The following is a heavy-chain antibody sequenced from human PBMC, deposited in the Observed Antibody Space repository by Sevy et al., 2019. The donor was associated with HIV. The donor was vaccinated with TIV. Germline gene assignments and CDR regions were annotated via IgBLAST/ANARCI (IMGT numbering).Heavy chain of an antibody. Sequence: SGPTLVKPTQTLTLTCTFSGFSLSTSGVGVGWIRQPPGKALEWLALIYWDDDKRYSPSLKSRLTITKDTSKNQVVLKMTNMDPVETATYYCAHKGGGYNYRRLPFDYWGQGTLVTVSS. CDR1: GFSLSTSGVG. CDR3: AHKGGGYNYRRLPFDY. V-gene: IGHV2-5*02. CDR2: IYWDDDK. J-gene: IGHJ4*02. D-gene: IGHD5-12*01.